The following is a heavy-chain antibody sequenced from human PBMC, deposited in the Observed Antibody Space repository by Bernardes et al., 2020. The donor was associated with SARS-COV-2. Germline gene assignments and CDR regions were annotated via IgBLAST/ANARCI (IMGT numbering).Heavy chain of an antibody. CDR3: ARDKWWEDQRPLPHNYYYYGMDV. CDR1: GGTFSSYA. CDR2: IIPIFGTA. J-gene: IGHJ6*02. V-gene: IGHV1-69*13. Sequence: SVKVSCKASGGTFSSYAISWVRQAPGQGLEWMGGIIPIFGTANYAQKFQGRVTITADESTSTAYMELSSLRSEDTAVYYCARDKWWEDQRPLPHNYYYYGMDVWGQGTTVTVSS. D-gene: IGHD2-15*01.